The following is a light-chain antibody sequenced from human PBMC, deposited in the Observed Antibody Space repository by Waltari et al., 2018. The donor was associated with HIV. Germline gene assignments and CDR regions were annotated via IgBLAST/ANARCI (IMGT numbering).Light chain of an antibody. CDR2: WAS. V-gene: IGKV4-1*01. CDR1: QSVLYSSNNKNY. J-gene: IGKJ2*01. Sequence: DIVMTQSPDSLAVSLGERATINCKSTQSVLYSSNNKNYLAWYQLKPGQLPKLLIYWASSRESRVPHRFSGSVSGTDFTLTISSRQAENVSVDYCQQYYTTPYTFGQGTKLEI. CDR3: QQYYTTPYT.